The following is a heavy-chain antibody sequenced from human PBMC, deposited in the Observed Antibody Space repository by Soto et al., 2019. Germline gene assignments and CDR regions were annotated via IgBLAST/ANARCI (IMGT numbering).Heavy chain of an antibody. CDR1: GFTFSSYG. J-gene: IGHJ3*02. CDR3: AKAGSGSYFSAFDI. D-gene: IGHD1-26*01. Sequence: GGSLRLSCAASGFTFSSYGMHWVRQAPGKGLGWVAVISYDGSNKYYADSVKGRFTISRDNSKNTLYLQMNSLRAEDTAVYYCAKAGSGSYFSAFDIWGQGTMVTVSS. V-gene: IGHV3-30*18. CDR2: ISYDGSNK.